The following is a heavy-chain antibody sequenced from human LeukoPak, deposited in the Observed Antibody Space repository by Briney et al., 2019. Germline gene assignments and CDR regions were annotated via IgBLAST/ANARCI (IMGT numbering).Heavy chain of an antibody. V-gene: IGHV1-58*01. CDR3: AARIVGATGFDY. CDR2: IVVGSGNT. Sequence: GASVKVSCKASGFTFTSSAVQWVRQARGQRLEGIGWIVVGSGNTNYAQKFQERVTITMDMSTSTAYMELSSPTSETTAVYYCAARIVGATGFDYWGQGTLVTVSS. CDR1: GFTFTSSA. J-gene: IGHJ4*02. D-gene: IGHD1-26*01.